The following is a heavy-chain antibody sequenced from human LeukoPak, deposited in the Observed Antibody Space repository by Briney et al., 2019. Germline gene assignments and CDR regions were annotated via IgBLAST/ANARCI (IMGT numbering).Heavy chain of an antibody. D-gene: IGHD6-19*01. Sequence: SETLSLTCTVYGGSVSSGSYYWSWIRQPPGKGLEWIGYIYYSGSTNYNPSLKSRVTISVDTSKNQFSLKLSSVTAADTAVYYCARVRDSSGWGFDYWGQGTLVTVSS. CDR3: ARVRDSSGWGFDY. CDR2: IYYSGST. V-gene: IGHV4-61*01. CDR1: GGSVSSGSYY. J-gene: IGHJ4*02.